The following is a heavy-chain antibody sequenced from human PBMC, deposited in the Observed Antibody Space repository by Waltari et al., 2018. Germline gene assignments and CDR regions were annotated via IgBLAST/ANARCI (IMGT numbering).Heavy chain of an antibody. J-gene: IGHJ4*02. Sequence: EVQLVESGGGLVKPGGSLRLSCVDSGFTFSTYSMNWVRQAPGKGLEWVSSISSSSSYIYYADSVKGRFTISRDNAKNSLYLQMNSLRAEDTAVYYCARDRYGSGSKYNPFAYWGQGTLVTVSS. CDR1: GFTFSTYS. D-gene: IGHD3-10*01. CDR3: ARDRYGSGSKYNPFAY. CDR2: ISSSSSYI. V-gene: IGHV3-21*01.